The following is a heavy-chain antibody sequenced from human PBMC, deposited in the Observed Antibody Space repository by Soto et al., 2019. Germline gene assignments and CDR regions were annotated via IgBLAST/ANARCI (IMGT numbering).Heavy chain of an antibody. CDR1: GYTFTGYY. V-gene: IGHV1-2*04. Sequence: ASVKVSCKASGYTFTGYYMHWVRQAPGQGLEWMGWINPNSGGTNYAQKFQGWVTMTRDTSISTAYMELSRLRSDDTAVYYCARSPGTTTVTTYYYYYMDVWGKGTTVTSP. D-gene: IGHD4-17*01. CDR3: ARSPGTTTVTTYYYYYMDV. J-gene: IGHJ6*03. CDR2: INPNSGGT.